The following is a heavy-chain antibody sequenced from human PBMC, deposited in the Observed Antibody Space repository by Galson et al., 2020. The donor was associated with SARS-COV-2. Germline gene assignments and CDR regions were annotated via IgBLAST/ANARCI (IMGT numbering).Heavy chain of an antibody. CDR1: GYTFTGYY. Sequence: ASVKVSCKASGYTFTGYYIHWVRQAPGQGLEWMGWINPHSGDTNYAQKFQGWVTMTRDSSITTAYMELSRLRADDTAVYYCARETEKPTFNYFDYWGQGTLVTVSS. CDR3: ARETEKPTFNYFDY. J-gene: IGHJ4*02. V-gene: IGHV1-2*04. CDR2: INPHSGDT. D-gene: IGHD3-3*02.